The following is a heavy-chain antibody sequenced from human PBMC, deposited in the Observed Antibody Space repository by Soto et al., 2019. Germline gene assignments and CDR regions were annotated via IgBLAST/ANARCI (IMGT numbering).Heavy chain of an antibody. CDR3: EATKWELLRYFDY. CDR1: GFTFTSSA. D-gene: IGHD1-26*01. CDR2: IVVGSGNT. Sequence: QMQLVQSGPEVKKPGTSVKVSCKASGFTFTSSAVQWVRQARGQRLEWIGWIVVGSGNTNYAQKFQERVTITREMSTSTAYRELRSLRSEDTAVYYCEATKWELLRYFDYWGQGTLVTVSS. J-gene: IGHJ4*02. V-gene: IGHV1-58*01.